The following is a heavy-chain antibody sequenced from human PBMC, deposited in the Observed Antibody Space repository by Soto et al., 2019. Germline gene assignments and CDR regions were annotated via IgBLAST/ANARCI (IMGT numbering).Heavy chain of an antibody. CDR1: GVSFSTYY. D-gene: IGHD2-15*01. CDR3: ARDQGGPFDY. Sequence: PSETLSLTCTVSGVSFSTYYWRWIRQAPGKGLEWIGYIYYSGSSNYNPSLKSRVTMSVDTSKNQLSLKLSSVTAADTAVYYCARDQGGPFDYWGQGTLVTSPQ. V-gene: IGHV4-59*01. J-gene: IGHJ4*02. CDR2: IYYSGSS.